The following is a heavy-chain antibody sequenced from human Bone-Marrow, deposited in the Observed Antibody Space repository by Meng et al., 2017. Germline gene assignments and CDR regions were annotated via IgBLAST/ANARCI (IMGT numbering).Heavy chain of an antibody. V-gene: IGHV3-30-3*01. CDR1: GFIFSNYA. CDR2: ISYDGSYK. Sequence: QVQLVESGGGGVQPGRSLRTSCTASGFIFSNYAMHVVRQAPGKGLEWLAVISYDGSYKNYADSVKGRFTISRDNSKNTLYLQMDSLRAEDTAVYYCAKETSDSSAFYRYDIWGQGSLVTVSS. J-gene: IGHJ4*02. D-gene: IGHD3-22*01. CDR3: AKETSDSSAFYRYDI.